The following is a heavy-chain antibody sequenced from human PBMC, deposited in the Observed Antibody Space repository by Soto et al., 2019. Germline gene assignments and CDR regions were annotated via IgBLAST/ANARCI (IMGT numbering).Heavy chain of an antibody. CDR1: GFTVSSNY. D-gene: IGHD3-3*01. V-gene: IGHV3-66*01. CDR3: ANAPYYDFWSGPRGYDAFDI. Sequence: PGGSLRLSCAASGFTVSSNYMSWVRQAPGKGLEWVSVIYSGGSTYYADSVKGRFTISRDNSKNTLYLQMNSLRAEHSAVYYCANAPYYDFWSGPRGYDAFDIWGQATMVTVSS. J-gene: IGHJ3*02. CDR2: IYSGGST.